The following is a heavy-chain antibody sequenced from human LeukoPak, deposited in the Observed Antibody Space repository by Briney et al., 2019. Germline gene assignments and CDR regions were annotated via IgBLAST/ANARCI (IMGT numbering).Heavy chain of an antibody. V-gene: IGHV4-59*01. CDR1: GGSISSYY. Sequence: KSSETLSLTCTVSGGSISSYYRSWIRQPPGKGLEWIGYIYYSGSTNYNPSLKGRVTISVDTSKNQFSLKLSSVTAADTAVYYCARDRYYDSSGHWGIDYWGQGTLVTVSS. CDR3: ARDRYYDSSGHWGIDY. J-gene: IGHJ4*02. D-gene: IGHD3-22*01. CDR2: IYYSGST.